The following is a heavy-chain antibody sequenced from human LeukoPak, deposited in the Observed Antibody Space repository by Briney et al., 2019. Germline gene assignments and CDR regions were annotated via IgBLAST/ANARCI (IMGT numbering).Heavy chain of an antibody. CDR2: IYSGGST. V-gene: IGHV3-53*01. D-gene: IGHD2-15*01. J-gene: IGHJ4*02. CDR3: ARDHCSGGSCYSGYFDY. Sequence: GGSLRLSCAASGFTVSSNYMSWVRQAPGKGLDWVSVIYSGGSTYYADSVKGRFTISRDNSKNTLYLQMNTLRAEDTAVYYCARDHCSGGSCYSGYFDYWGQGTLVTVSS. CDR1: GFTVSSNY.